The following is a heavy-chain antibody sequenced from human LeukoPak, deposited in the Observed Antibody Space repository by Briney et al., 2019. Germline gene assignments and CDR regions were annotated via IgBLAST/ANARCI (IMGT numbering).Heavy chain of an antibody. CDR1: GGSISSSSYY. CDR3: ARDNRDGYLIG. D-gene: IGHD5-24*01. Sequence: PSETLSLTCTVSGGSISSSSYYWGWIRQPPGKGLEWIGSIYYSGSTYYNPSLKSRVTISVDTSKNQFSLKLSSVTAADTAVYYCARDNRDGYLIGWGQGTLVTVSS. V-gene: IGHV4-39*01. CDR2: IYYSGST. J-gene: IGHJ4*02.